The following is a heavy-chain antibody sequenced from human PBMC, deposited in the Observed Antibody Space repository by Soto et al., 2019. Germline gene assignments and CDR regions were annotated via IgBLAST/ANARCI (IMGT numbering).Heavy chain of an antibody. CDR2: MYHGGFS. J-gene: IGHJ4*02. V-gene: IGHV4-38-2*01. D-gene: IGHD3-10*01. Sequence: SETLSLTCVVSGYAINSGYYRGWIRQSPGKVLEWIGNMYHGGFSYYNPSLKGRVTISVDTWKNRLSLNLRSVTAADTAVYYCARTVVVLLSKVPNYFDYWGQGMLVTVS. CDR1: GYAINSGYY. CDR3: ARTVVVLLSKVPNYFDY.